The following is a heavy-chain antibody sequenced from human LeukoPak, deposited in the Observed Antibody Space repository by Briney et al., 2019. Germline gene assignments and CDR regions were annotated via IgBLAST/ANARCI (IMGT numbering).Heavy chain of an antibody. J-gene: IGHJ4*02. V-gene: IGHV3-11*01. Sequence: GGSLRLSCAASGFTFNDYYMTWIRQAPGKGLEWIAYVSTTSKTIYYAESVKGRFSISRDNAKNSVFLQMNSLRDDDTAVYYCARGTLLTRDSGYPVFAYWGQGTRVTVSS. CDR2: VSTTSKTI. D-gene: IGHD3-22*01. CDR1: GFTFNDYY. CDR3: ARGTLLTRDSGYPVFAY.